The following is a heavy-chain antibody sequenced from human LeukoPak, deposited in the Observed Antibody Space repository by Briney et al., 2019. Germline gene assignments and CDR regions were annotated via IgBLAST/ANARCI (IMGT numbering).Heavy chain of an antibody. J-gene: IGHJ4*02. CDR1: GYTFTSYG. Sequence: GASVKVSCKASGYTFTSYGISWVRQAPGQGLEWMGWINTNTGNPTYAQGFTGRFVFSLETSVSTAYLQISSLNAEDTAVYYCARGYTKDMTSVTHFDYWGQGTLVTVSS. CDR3: ARGYTKDMTSVTHFDY. CDR2: INTNTGNP. D-gene: IGHD4-17*01. V-gene: IGHV7-4-1*02.